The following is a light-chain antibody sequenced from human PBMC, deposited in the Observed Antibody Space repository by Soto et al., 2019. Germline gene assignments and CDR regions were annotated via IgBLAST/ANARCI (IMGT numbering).Light chain of an antibody. CDR1: QDITSY. V-gene: IGKV1-9*01. J-gene: IGKJ1*01. Sequence: IQLTQSPSSLSASVGDRVTITCRASQDITSYLAWYQQKPGKAPELLIYAASTLQSGVPSRFSGSGSGTDFTLTINTRQTEDFATYYCQQHNSYPRTFGQGTKVEIK. CDR3: QQHNSYPRT. CDR2: AAS.